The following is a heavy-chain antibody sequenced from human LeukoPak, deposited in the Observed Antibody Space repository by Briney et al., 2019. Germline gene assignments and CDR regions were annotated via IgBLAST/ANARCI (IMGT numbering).Heavy chain of an antibody. CDR1: GGSFSGYY. V-gene: IGHV4-34*01. Sequence: SETLSLTCAVYGGSFSGYYWSWIRQPPGKGLEWIWEINHSGSTNYNPSLKSRVTISVDTSKNQFSLKLSSVTAADTAVYYRARDQRSRGYSYGRSPYYYYGMDVWGQGTTVTVSS. D-gene: IGHD5-18*01. CDR3: ARDQRSRGYSYGRSPYYYYGMDV. CDR2: INHSGST. J-gene: IGHJ6*02.